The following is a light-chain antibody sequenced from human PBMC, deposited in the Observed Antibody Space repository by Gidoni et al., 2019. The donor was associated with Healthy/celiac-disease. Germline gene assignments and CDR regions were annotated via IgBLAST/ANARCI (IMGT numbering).Light chain of an antibody. CDR2: DTS. J-gene: IGLJ3*02. CDR3: LLSYSGARV. V-gene: IGLV7-46*01. CDR1: TGAVTSGHY. Sequence: QAVVTQERSLTVSPGATVPLTCGSSTGAVTSGHYPYWFKQKPCQAPRTLIYDTSNKHSWNPARFSGSLLGGKAALTLSGAQPEDEAEYYCLLSYSGARVFGGGTKLTVL.